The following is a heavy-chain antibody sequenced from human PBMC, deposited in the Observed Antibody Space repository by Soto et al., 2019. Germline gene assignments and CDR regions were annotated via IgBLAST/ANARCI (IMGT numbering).Heavy chain of an antibody. V-gene: IGHV3-30-3*01. CDR2: ISYDGSNK. Sequence: QVQLVESGGGVVQPGRSLRLSCAASGFTFSTYAMDWVRQAPGKGLEWVAVISYDGSNKYYADSVKGRFTISRDNSKNTLYLQMNSLRAEDTAVYYCAREGITGNGYYYYGMDVWGQGTTVTVSS. J-gene: IGHJ6*02. D-gene: IGHD1-20*01. CDR3: AREGITGNGYYYYGMDV. CDR1: GFTFSTYA.